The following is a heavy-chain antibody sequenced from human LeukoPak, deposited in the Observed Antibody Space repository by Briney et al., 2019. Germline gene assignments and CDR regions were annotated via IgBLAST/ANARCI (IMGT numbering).Heavy chain of an antibody. D-gene: IGHD5-24*01. Sequence: PSETLSLTCAVYGASFSSYYWGWIRQPPGKGLEWIGSIYYSGSTYYNPSLKSRVTISVDTSKNQFSLKLSSVTAADTAVCYCARSRWLPGDFDLWGRGTLVTVSS. V-gene: IGHV4-39*07. CDR3: ARSRWLPGDFDL. CDR2: IYYSGST. CDR1: GASFSSYY. J-gene: IGHJ2*01.